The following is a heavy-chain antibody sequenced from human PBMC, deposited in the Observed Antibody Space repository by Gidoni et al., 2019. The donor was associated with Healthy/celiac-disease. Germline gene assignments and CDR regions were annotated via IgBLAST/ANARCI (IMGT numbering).Heavy chain of an antibody. J-gene: IGHJ4*02. D-gene: IGHD3-10*01. Sequence: QLQLQESGPGLVQPSETLSLPCTVSGGSISSSSYYWGWIRQPPGKGLEWIGSIDYSGSTSYNPSLKSRVTISVDTSKNQFSLKLSSVTAADTAVYYCARDRNGSGSPDYWGQGTLVTVSS. CDR3: ARDRNGSGSPDY. CDR1: GGSISSSSYY. CDR2: IDYSGST. V-gene: IGHV4-39*07.